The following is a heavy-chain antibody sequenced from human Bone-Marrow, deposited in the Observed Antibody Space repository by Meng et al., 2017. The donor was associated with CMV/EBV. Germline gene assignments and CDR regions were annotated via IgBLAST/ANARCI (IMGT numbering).Heavy chain of an antibody. D-gene: IGHD5-24*01. J-gene: IGHJ4*02. Sequence: GESLKISCAASGFTFDDYGISWVRQAPGKGLEWVSSISSSSSYIYYADSVKGRFTISRDNAKNSLYLQMNSLRAEDTAVYYCARDLVGYNTIDYWGQGTLVTVSS. V-gene: IGHV3-21*01. CDR2: ISSSSSYI. CDR1: GFTFDDYG. CDR3: ARDLVGYNTIDY.